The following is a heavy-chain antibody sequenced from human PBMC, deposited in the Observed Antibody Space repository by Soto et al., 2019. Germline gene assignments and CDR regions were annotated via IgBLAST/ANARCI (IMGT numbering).Heavy chain of an antibody. J-gene: IGHJ4*02. CDR2: INPSGGST. CDR3: ARGSSCSGGSCRGSFDY. V-gene: IGHV1-46*03. CDR1: GYTFTSYY. Sequence: GASVKVSCKASGYTFTSYYMHWVRQAPGQGLEWMGIINPSGGSTSYAQKFQGRVTMTRDTSTSTVYMELSSLRSEDTAVYYCARGSSCSGGSCRGSFDYWGQGTLVTVSS. D-gene: IGHD2-15*01.